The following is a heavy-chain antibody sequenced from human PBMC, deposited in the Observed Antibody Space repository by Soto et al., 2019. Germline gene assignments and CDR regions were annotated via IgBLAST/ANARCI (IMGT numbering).Heavy chain of an antibody. J-gene: IGHJ3*02. CDR2: IIPILGIA. D-gene: IGHD2-21*01. V-gene: IGHV1-69*02. Sequence: GASVKVSCKASGGTFSSYTISWVRQAPGQGLEWMGRIIPILGIANYAQKFQGRVTITADKSTSTAYMELSSLRSEDTAVYYCASVGMWWAGAFDIWGQGTMVTVSS. CDR1: GGTFSSYT. CDR3: ASVGMWWAGAFDI.